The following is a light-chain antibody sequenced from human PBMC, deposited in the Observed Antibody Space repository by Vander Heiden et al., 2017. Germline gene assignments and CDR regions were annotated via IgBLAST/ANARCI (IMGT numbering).Light chain of an antibody. CDR3: QLYDSTPALT. J-gene: IGKJ4*01. CDR2: WAS. V-gene: IGKV4-1*01. CDR1: QSVLYSSNNKNY. Sequence: DIVMTQSPDSLAVSLGERATINCRSSQSVLYSSNNKNYLAWYQQKPGQPPKLLIYWASTREAGVPDRFSGSGSGTDFTLTISSLQAEDVAVYYCQLYDSTPALTFGGGTKVEIK.